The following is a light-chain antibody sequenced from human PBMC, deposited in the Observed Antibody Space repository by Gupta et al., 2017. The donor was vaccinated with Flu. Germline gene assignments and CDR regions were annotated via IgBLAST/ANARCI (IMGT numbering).Light chain of an antibody. V-gene: IGLV2-14*01. J-gene: IGLJ2*01. CDR1: SSDVGGYKY. CDR2: EVS. Sequence: QSALTQPASVSGSPGQSITISCTGTSSDVGGYKYVSWYQQHPGKAPKLMIYEVSNRPSGVSNRFSGSKSGNTASLTISELQAEDEADYYCSSYTSSSSTHVVFGGGTKLTVL. CDR3: SSYTSSSSTHVV.